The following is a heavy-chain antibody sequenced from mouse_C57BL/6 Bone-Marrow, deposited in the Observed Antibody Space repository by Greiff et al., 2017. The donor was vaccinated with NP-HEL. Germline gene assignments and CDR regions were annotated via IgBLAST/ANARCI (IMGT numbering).Heavy chain of an antibody. Sequence: VQLKQSGPELVKPGASVKISCKASGYTFTDYYMNWVKQSHGKSLEWIGDINPNNGGTSYNQTFKGKATLTVDKSSSTAYMELRSLTSEDSAVYYCARDYDSHYDAMDYWGQGTSVTVSS. V-gene: IGHV1-26*01. D-gene: IGHD2-4*01. CDR3: ARDYDSHYDAMDY. CDR1: GYTFTDYY. J-gene: IGHJ4*01. CDR2: INPNNGGT.